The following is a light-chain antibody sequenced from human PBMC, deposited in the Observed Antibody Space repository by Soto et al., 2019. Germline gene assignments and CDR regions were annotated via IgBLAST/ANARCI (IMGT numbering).Light chain of an antibody. Sequence: DIQVTQSPSTLSASVGDRVTISCRASQNIDSWLAWYQQKPGKAPKLLIYDASSLESGVPSRFSGSGSGTEFTLTISSLQPDDFATYYRQQYNSYPYSFGPGTKVDIK. CDR2: DAS. CDR3: QQYNSYPYS. J-gene: IGKJ3*01. V-gene: IGKV1-5*01. CDR1: QNIDSW.